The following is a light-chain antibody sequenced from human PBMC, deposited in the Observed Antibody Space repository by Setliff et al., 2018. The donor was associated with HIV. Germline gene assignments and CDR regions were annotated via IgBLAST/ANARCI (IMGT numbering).Light chain of an antibody. CDR1: NSDIGTYNY. CDR2: DVT. J-gene: IGLJ1*01. V-gene: IGLV2-11*01. CDR3: CSYAGSSVSYV. Sequence: QSALAQPRSVSGSPGQSVTISCTGTNSDIGTYNYASWYQQHPGKAPKLMIYDVTKRPSGVPDRFSGSKSVNTASLTISGLQTDDGADYYCCSYAGSSVSYVFGTGTKVTVL.